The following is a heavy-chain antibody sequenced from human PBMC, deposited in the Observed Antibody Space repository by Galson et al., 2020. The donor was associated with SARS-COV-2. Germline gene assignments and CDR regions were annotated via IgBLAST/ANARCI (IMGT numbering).Heavy chain of an antibody. J-gene: IGHJ4*02. V-gene: IGHV3-21*01. CDR2: ISSSSSYI. D-gene: IGHD3-9*01. CDR1: GFTFSSYS. CDR3: ARGRGYDILTAGLRPFDY. Sequence: GGSLRLSCAASGFTFSSYSMNWVRQAPGKGLEWVSSISSSSSYIYYADSVKGRFTISRDNAKNSLYLQMNSLRAEDTAVYYCARGRGYDILTAGLRPFDYWGQGTLVTVSS.